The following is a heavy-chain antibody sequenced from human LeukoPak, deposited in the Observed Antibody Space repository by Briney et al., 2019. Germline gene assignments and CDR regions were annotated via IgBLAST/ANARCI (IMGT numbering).Heavy chain of an antibody. CDR2: INNSGDST. V-gene: IGHV3-23*01. Sequence: GGSLRLSCAASGFTFTSYTMSWVRQAPGKGLEWVSAINNSGDSTYYADSVKGRFTISRDNTKNTLYLQMYSLRAEDTAVYYCAKDYYASSSGYFDYWGQGTLVTVSS. CDR1: GFTFTSYT. D-gene: IGHD3-10*01. CDR3: AKDYYASSSGYFDY. J-gene: IGHJ4*02.